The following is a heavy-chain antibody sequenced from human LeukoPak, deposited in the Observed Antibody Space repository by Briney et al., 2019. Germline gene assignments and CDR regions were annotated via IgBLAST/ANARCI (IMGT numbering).Heavy chain of an antibody. CDR3: ASGDITMIGL. J-gene: IGHJ1*01. CDR1: GFTFDDYA. CDR2: ISWNSGSI. Sequence: PGGSLRLSCAASGFTFDDYAMHWVRQAPGKGLEWVSGISWNSGSIGYADSVKGRFTISRDNAKNSLYLQMNSLRAEDTALYYCASGDITMIGLWGQGTLVTVSS. V-gene: IGHV3-9*01. D-gene: IGHD3-22*01.